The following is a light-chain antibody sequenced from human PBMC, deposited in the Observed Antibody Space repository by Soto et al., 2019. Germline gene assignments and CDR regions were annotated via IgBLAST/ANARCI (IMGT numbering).Light chain of an antibody. Sequence: EIVLTQSPGTLSLSPGERATLSCRASQSVSSSYVAWYQQKPGQAPRLLIYGASSRATGIPGRFSGSGSGTDFTLTISRLEPEDFAVYYCQQYGSSPPYTFGQGTKLEI. CDR1: QSVSSSY. J-gene: IGKJ2*01. CDR3: QQYGSSPPYT. V-gene: IGKV3-20*01. CDR2: GAS.